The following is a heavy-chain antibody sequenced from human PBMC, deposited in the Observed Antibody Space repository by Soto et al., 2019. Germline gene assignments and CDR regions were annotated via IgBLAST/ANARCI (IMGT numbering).Heavy chain of an antibody. CDR2: ISSSSSTI. V-gene: IGHV3-48*01. CDR3: ARANYYGSPGDFDY. CDR1: GVTFCSYS. Sequence: PGGSLRLSCAASGVTFCSYSMNWVRQAPGKGLEWVSYISSSSSTIYYADSVKGRFTISRDNAKNSLYLQMNSLRAEDTAVYYCARANYYGSPGDFDYWGQGTLVTVSS. D-gene: IGHD3-10*01. J-gene: IGHJ4*02.